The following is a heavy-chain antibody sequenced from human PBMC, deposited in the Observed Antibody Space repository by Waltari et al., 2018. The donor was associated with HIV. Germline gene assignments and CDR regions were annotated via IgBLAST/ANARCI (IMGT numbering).Heavy chain of an antibody. J-gene: IGHJ4*02. Sequence: EVQLLESGGGLVQPGGSLRLPCAASGFTFSRYAMSWFRQAPGKGLEWVSAISGSVGSTYYADSVKGRFTISRDNSKNTLYLQMNSLRAEDTAVYYCANAPPRVPAPIDYWGQGSLVTVSS. CDR3: ANAPPRVPAPIDY. V-gene: IGHV3-23*01. D-gene: IGHD2-2*01. CDR2: ISGSVGST. CDR1: GFTFSRYA.